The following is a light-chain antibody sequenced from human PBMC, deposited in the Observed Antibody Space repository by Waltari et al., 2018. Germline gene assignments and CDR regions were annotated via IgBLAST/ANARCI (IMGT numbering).Light chain of an antibody. J-gene: IGLJ3*02. CDR1: SLRTSY. CDR3: SSRDNSGNRP. V-gene: IGLV3-19*01. CDR2: GNN. Sequence: SSELTQDPAVSVALGQTVRITCQGASLRTSYASWYLQKPGQAPLLLIYGNNNRPSRIPDRLAGYSSGNTASLTITGSQAEDEADYYCSSRDNSGNRPFGGGTKLTVL.